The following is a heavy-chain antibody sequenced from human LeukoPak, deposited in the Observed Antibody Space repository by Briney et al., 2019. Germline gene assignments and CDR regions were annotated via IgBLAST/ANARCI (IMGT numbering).Heavy chain of an antibody. J-gene: IGHJ4*02. Sequence: ASVKVSCKASGGTFSSYAISWVRQAPGQGLEWMGRIIPILGIANYAQKFQGRVTITADKSTGTAYMELSSLRSEDTAVYYCASTNNDYGDLPPDYWGQGTLVTVSS. V-gene: IGHV1-69*04. CDR2: IIPILGIA. CDR1: GGTFSSYA. CDR3: ASTNNDYGDLPPDY. D-gene: IGHD4-17*01.